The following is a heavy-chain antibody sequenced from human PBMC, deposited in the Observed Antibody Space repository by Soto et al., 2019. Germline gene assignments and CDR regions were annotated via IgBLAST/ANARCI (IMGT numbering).Heavy chain of an antibody. CDR3: ARVYGSGKFYNFDY. J-gene: IGHJ4*02. Sequence: PGGSLRLSCAASGFTFSSYAMHWVRQAPGKGLVWVSRINGDGSSRNYADSVKGRFTISRDNAKDTLYLQMNSLRAEDTAVYYCARVYGSGKFYNFDYWGQGTLVTVSS. CDR1: GFTFSSYA. D-gene: IGHD3-10*01. CDR2: INGDGSSR. V-gene: IGHV3-74*01.